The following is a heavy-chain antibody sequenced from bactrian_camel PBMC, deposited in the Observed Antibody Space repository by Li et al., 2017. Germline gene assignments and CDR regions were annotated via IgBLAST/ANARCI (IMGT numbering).Heavy chain of an antibody. CDR1: TPAYTC. D-gene: IGHD4*01. CDR3: AVYDAYAGRCSFREDVYDY. CDR2: IYSGDGSA. V-gene: IGHV3-3*01. Sequence: HVQLVESGGGSVQAGDSLRLSCVANTPAYTCMGWFRQAPGKEREGVAAIYSGDGSAIYTDSAKGRFTISQDNASKTVVLQINSLKPEDTAMYHCAVYDAYAGRCSFREDVYDYWGRGTQVTVS. J-gene: IGHJ4*01.